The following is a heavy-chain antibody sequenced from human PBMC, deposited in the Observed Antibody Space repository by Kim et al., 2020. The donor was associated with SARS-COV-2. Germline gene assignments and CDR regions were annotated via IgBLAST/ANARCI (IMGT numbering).Heavy chain of an antibody. J-gene: IGHJ4*02. CDR3: ARGRGYYYDSSGYYFDY. CDR2: IYYSGST. D-gene: IGHD3-22*01. CDR1: GGSVSSGSYY. Sequence: SETLSLTCTVSGGSVSSGSYYWSWIRQPPGKGLEWIGYIYYSGSTNYNPSLKSRVTISVDTSKNQFSLKLSSVTAADTAGYYCARGRGYYYDSSGYYFDYWGQGTLVTVSS. V-gene: IGHV4-61*01.